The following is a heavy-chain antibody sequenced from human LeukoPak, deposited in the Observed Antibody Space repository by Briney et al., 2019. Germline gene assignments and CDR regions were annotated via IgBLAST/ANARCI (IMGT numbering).Heavy chain of an antibody. D-gene: IGHD5-18*01. CDR3: AGGGYGFDY. Sequence: PGGSLRLSCAASGITVSINYMSWVRQAPGKGLDWVSLINSGGSIHYADSVKGRFTISRDNSKNTVYLQMNSLRAEDTAVYYCAGGGYGFDYWGQGTLVTVSS. CDR1: GITVSINY. CDR2: INSGGSI. J-gene: IGHJ4*02. V-gene: IGHV3-66*01.